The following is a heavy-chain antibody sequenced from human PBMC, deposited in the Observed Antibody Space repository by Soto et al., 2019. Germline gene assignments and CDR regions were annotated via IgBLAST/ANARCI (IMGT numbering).Heavy chain of an antibody. CDR3: ASEEADSSADLIDP. CDR2: IKQDGSEK. Sequence: EVQLVESGGGLVQPGGSLRLSCAASGFTFSSYWMSWVRQAPGKGLEWVANIKQDGSEKYYVDSVKGRFTISRDNAKNSLYLQMNSLRAEDTAVYYCASEEADSSADLIDPWGQGTLVTVSA. D-gene: IGHD6-19*01. V-gene: IGHV3-7*01. CDR1: GFTFSSYW. J-gene: IGHJ5*02.